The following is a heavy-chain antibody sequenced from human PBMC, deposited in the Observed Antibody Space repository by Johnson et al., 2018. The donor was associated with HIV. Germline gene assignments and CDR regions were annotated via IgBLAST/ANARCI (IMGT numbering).Heavy chain of an antibody. CDR3: AKGLTWELRSHDAFDI. CDR2: ISYDGKST. Sequence: QVQLVESGGGVVQPGRSLRLSCAASGFTFSSYGIHWVRQAPGKGLEWVAVISYDGKSTYYADSVKGRFTISRDNSKNTLYLQMNSLRAEDTALYYCAKGLTWELRSHDAFDIWGQGTMVTVSS. CDR1: GFTFSSYG. D-gene: IGHD1-26*01. V-gene: IGHV3-30*18. J-gene: IGHJ3*02.